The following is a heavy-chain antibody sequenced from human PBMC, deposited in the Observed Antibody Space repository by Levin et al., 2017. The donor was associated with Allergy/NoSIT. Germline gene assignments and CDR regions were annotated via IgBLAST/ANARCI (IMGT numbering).Heavy chain of an antibody. V-gene: IGHV1-18*01. J-gene: IGHJ4*02. CDR1: GYTFTRFD. CDR2: ISAHNGNT. Sequence: AASVKVSCKASGYTFTRFDINWVRQAPGQGLEWMGWISAHNGNTKYAQKIQGRVTMTTDTSTSTAYMELRSLRSDDTAVYYCAACISLVRGVPKYYFDYWGQGSLVTVSS. CDR3: AACISLVRGVPKYYFDY. D-gene: IGHD3-10*01.